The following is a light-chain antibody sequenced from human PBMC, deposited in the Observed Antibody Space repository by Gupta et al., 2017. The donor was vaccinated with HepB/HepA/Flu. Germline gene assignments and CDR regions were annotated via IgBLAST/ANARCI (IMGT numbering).Light chain of an antibody. V-gene: IGKV3-15*01. Sequence: EIAMTQSPATLSVSPGERATLSCRASQSVSSNLAWYQQKPGQSPRLLIYGASTRATGIPARFSGSGSGTEFTLTISSLQSEDFAVYYCQQNNNWPPLTFGQGTRLEIK. CDR1: QSVSSN. J-gene: IGKJ5*01. CDR2: GAS. CDR3: QQNNNWPPLT.